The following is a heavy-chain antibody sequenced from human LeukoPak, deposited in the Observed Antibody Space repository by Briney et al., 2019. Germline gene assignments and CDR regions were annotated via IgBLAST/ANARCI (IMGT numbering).Heavy chain of an antibody. CDR2: ISGSGGST. CDR1: GFTFSSYA. CDR3: AKAPHCSSTSCYPWFDP. D-gene: IGHD2-2*01. Sequence: PGGSLRLSCAASGFTFSSYAMSWVRQAPGKGLEWVSAISGSGGSTYYADSVKGRFTTSRDNSKNTLYLQMNSLRAEDTAVYYCAKAPHCSSTSCYPWFDPWGQGTLVTVSS. J-gene: IGHJ5*02. V-gene: IGHV3-23*01.